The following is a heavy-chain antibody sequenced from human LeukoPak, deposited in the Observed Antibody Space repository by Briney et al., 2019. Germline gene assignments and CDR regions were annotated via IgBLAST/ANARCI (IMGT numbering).Heavy chain of an antibody. CDR1: GGSFSGYY. CDR2: INHSGST. J-gene: IGHJ3*02. CDR3: ARSGLGGYDFDAFDI. Sequence: SETLSLTCAVYGGSFSGYYWSWIRQPPGKGLEWIGEINHSGSTNYNPSLKSRVTISVDTSKNQFSLKLSSVTAADTAVYYCARSGLGGYDFDAFDIWGQGTMVTVSS. V-gene: IGHV4-34*01. D-gene: IGHD5-12*01.